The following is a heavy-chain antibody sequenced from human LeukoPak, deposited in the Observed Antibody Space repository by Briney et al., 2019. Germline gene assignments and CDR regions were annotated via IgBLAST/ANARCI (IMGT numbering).Heavy chain of an antibody. CDR3: ARANALYCSSTTCLFDY. CDR1: GFTVSSNY. CDR2: IYSGGST. Sequence: GGSLRLSCAASGFTVSSNYMSWVRQAPGKGLEWVSVIYSGGSTYYADSVKGRFTISRDNSKNTLYLQMNSLRAEDTAVYYCARANALYCSSTTCLFDYWGQGTLVTVSS. V-gene: IGHV3-53*05. D-gene: IGHD2-2*01. J-gene: IGHJ4*02.